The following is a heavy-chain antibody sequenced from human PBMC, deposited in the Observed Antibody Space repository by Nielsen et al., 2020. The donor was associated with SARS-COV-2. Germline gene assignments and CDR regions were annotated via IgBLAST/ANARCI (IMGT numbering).Heavy chain of an antibody. CDR2: ISSSGSTI. V-gene: IGHV3-11*04. CDR3: ARDRTGLYAFDI. J-gene: IGHJ3*02. CDR1: GFTFSDYY. Sequence: SLKISCAASGFTFSDYYMSWIRQAPGKGLEWVSYISSSGSTIYYADSVKGRFTISRDNAKNSLYLQMNSLRAEDTAVYYCARDRTGLYAFDIWGQGTMVTVSS.